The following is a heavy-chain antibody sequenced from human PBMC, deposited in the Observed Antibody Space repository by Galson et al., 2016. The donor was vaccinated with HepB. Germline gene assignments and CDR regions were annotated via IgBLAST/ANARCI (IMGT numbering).Heavy chain of an antibody. D-gene: IGHD4-17*01. CDR3: ARDLHYSDHEVYFDY. CDR1: GGTFSSYA. J-gene: IGHJ4*02. Sequence: SVKVSCKASGGTFSSYAVSWVRQAPGQGLEWMGGIIPMFGTVNHAQKFQGRVTITADESTSTACLELSSLTSEDTAVYYCARDLHYSDHEVYFDYWGQGTLITVSS. CDR2: IIPMFGTV. V-gene: IGHV1-69*13.